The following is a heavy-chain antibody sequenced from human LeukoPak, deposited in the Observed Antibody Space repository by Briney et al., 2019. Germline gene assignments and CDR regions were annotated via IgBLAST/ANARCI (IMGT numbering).Heavy chain of an antibody. Sequence: GGSLRLSCAASGFTFSSYAMSWVRQAPGEGLGWVSAINPTGGSTYYADSVKGRFTISRDNSKNTLYLQMNSLRAEDTAVYFCASAGSHSYFDSWGPGTLVTVSS. CDR1: GFTFSSYA. CDR3: ASAGSHSYFDS. CDR2: INPTGGST. J-gene: IGHJ4*02. D-gene: IGHD6-13*01. V-gene: IGHV3-23*01.